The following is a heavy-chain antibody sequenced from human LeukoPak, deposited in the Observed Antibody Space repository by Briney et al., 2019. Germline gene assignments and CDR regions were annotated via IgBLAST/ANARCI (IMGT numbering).Heavy chain of an antibody. CDR3: ARERGYCSGGSCYSHAVNWFDP. D-gene: IGHD2-15*01. J-gene: IGHJ5*02. CDR1: GYTFTSYA. Sequence: ASVTDSCKASGYTFTSYAMNWVRQAPGQGLEWMGWINTNTGNPTYAQGFTGRFVFSLDTSVSTAYLQISSLKAEDTAVYYCARERGYCSGGSCYSHAVNWFDPWGQGTLVTVSS. CDR2: INTNTGNP. V-gene: IGHV7-4-1*02.